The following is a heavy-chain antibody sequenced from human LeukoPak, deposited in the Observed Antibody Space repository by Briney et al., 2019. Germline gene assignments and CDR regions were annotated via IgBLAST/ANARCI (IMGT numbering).Heavy chain of an antibody. CDR1: GGSFSGYY. J-gene: IGHJ4*02. D-gene: IGHD2-8*01. V-gene: IGHV4-34*01. Sequence: SETLSLTCAVYGGSFSGYYWSWIRQPPGKGLEWIGEIHHSGSTNYNPSLKSRVTISVDTSKNQFSLKLSSVTAADTAVYYCARVPYQWASFDYWGQGTLVTVSS. CDR3: ARVPYQWASFDY. CDR2: IHHSGST.